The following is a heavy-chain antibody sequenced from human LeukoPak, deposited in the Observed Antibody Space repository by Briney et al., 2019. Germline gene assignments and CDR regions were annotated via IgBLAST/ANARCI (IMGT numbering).Heavy chain of an antibody. CDR2: IKQDGSEK. V-gene: IGHV3-7*01. CDR1: GFTFSSYW. D-gene: IGHD6-19*01. CDR3: ARAQEPHRIAVLPTY. Sequence: PGGSLRLSCADSGFTFSSYWMSWVRHAPGKGLEWVANIKQDGSEKYYVDSVKGRFTISRDNAKNSLYLQMNSLRAEDTAVYYCARAQEPHRIAVLPTYWGQGTLFTVSS. J-gene: IGHJ4*02.